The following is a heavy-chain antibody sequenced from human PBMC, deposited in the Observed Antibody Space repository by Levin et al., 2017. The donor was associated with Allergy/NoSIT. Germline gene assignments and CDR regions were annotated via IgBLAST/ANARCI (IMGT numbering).Heavy chain of an antibody. Sequence: GESLKISCAASGFTFSSYAMSWVRQAPGKGLEWVSSISVSGDNTYYADSVKGRFTISRDTSKNTLYLQMNSLRAEDTAVYYCAKGRGYCSGGSCYSDYWGQGTLVTVSS. V-gene: IGHV3-23*01. CDR2: ISVSGDNT. D-gene: IGHD2-15*01. CDR1: GFTFSSYA. J-gene: IGHJ4*02. CDR3: AKGRGYCSGGSCYSDY.